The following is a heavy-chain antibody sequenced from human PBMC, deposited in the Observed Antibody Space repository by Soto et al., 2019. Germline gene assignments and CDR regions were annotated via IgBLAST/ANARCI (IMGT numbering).Heavy chain of an antibody. CDR1: GFTFSSYG. CDR3: ARDQGRGYIVVVA. J-gene: IGHJ4*02. V-gene: IGHV3-33*01. Sequence: QVQLVESGGGVVQPGRSLRLSCAASGFTFSSYGMHWVRQAPGKGLEWVAVIWYDGSNKYYADSVKGRFTISRDNSKNTLYLQMNSLRAEDTAVYYCARDQGRGYIVVVAWGQGTLVTVSS. D-gene: IGHD2-15*01. CDR2: IWYDGSNK.